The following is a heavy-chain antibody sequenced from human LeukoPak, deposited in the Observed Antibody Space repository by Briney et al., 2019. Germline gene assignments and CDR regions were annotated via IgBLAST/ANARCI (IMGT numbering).Heavy chain of an antibody. CDR1: GFTFSSYA. CDR3: ARGSGSYRNDY. V-gene: IGHV3-48*04. J-gene: IGHJ4*02. D-gene: IGHD1-26*01. Sequence: PGGSLRLSCAASGFTFSSYAMSWVRQAPGKGLEWVSYISSSGTTIYYADSVKGRFTISRDNAKNSLYLQMNSLRVEDTAVYYCARGSGSYRNDYWGQGTLVTVS. CDR2: ISSSGTTI.